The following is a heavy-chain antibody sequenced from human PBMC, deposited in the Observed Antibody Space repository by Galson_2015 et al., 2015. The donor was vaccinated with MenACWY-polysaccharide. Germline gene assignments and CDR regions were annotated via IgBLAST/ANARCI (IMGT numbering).Heavy chain of an antibody. Sequence: SLRLSCAASGLRFSGSGMHWVRQAPGKGLEWVAVVQYDGSNKVYVDSVKGRFTISRDNSKNILFLEMNSLGGEDTAVYYCAREVNWIVCHAVDAGGQGTMVSASS. J-gene: IGHJ3*01. CDR3: AREVNWIVCHAVDA. CDR1: GLRFSGSG. V-gene: IGHV3-33*01. D-gene: IGHD1-1*01. CDR2: VQYDGSNK.